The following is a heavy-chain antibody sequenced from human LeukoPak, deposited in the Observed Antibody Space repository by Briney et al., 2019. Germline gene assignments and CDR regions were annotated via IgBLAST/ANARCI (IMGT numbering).Heavy chain of an antibody. CDR3: ARDRWSYYFDY. J-gene: IGHJ4*02. Sequence: SETLSLTCSVSGASISGYYWSWIRQPPGKGLEWIGYIYYSGSTSYNPSLKSRLTISVDTSKNQFSLKLSSVTAADTAVYYCARDRWSYYFDYWGQGALVTVSS. CDR1: GASISGYY. D-gene: IGHD6-13*01. CDR2: IYYSGST. V-gene: IGHV4-59*01.